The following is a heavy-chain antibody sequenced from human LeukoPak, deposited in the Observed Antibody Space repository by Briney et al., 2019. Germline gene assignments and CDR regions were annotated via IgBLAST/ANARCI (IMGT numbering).Heavy chain of an antibody. V-gene: IGHV3-23*01. CDR1: GFTFSTYA. J-gene: IGHJ6*02. CDR2: ISNDGFRT. CDR3: ARDGGYSYLYGMDV. D-gene: IGHD5-18*01. Sequence: GGSLRLSCAASGFTFSTYAMSWVRQVPGKGLEWVSTISNDGFRTYYADSVKGRFTISRDNSKNTLYLQMNSLRAEDTAVYYCARDGGYSYLYGMDVWGQGTTVTVSS.